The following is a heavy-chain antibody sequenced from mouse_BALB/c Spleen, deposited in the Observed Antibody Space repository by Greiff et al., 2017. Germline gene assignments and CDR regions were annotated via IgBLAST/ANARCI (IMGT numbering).Heavy chain of an antibody. D-gene: IGHD2-4*01. Sequence: QVQLKQSGAELARPGASVKMSCKASGYTFTSYTMHWVKQRPGQGLEWIGYINPSSGYTNYNQKFKDKATLTADKSSSTAYMQLSSLTSEDSAVYYCARYHDYDEFAYWGQGTLVTVSA. CDR3: ARYHDYDEFAY. V-gene: IGHV1-4*01. CDR1: GYTFTSYT. CDR2: INPSSGYT. J-gene: IGHJ3*01.